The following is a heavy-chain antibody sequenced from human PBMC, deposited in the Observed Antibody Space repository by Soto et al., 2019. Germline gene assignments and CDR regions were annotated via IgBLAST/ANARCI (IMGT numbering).Heavy chain of an antibody. Sequence: PGGSLRLSCAASGFTFSSYGMRWVRQAPGKGLEWVAVIWYDGSNKYYADSVKGRFTISRDNSKNTLYLQMNSLRAEDTAVYYCASDIAAAGPFDYWGQGTLVTVS. CDR2: IWYDGSNK. V-gene: IGHV3-33*01. D-gene: IGHD6-13*01. CDR3: ASDIAAAGPFDY. J-gene: IGHJ4*02. CDR1: GFTFSSYG.